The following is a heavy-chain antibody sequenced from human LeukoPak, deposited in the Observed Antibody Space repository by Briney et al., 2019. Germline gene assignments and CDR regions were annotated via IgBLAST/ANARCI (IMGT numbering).Heavy chain of an antibody. CDR3: ANHGNDERRFSGSYYNSRFDY. CDR1: GFTFSSYS. Sequence: GGSLRLSCAASGFTFSSYSMNWVRQAPGKGLEWVSSISSSSSYIYYADSVKGRFTISRDNSKNTLYLQMNSLRAEDTAVYYCANHGNDERRFSGSYYNSRFDYWGQGTLVTVSS. V-gene: IGHV3-21*04. J-gene: IGHJ4*02. D-gene: IGHD3-10*01. CDR2: ISSSSSYI.